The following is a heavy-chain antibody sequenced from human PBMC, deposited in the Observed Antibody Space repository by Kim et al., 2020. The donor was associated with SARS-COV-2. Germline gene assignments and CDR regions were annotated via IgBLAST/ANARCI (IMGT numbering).Heavy chain of an antibody. CDR2: MNPNSGNT. J-gene: IGHJ6*01. D-gene: IGHD3-9*01. CDR1: GYTFTSYD. CDR3: ARGDGGTGYYDILTGYSGGHYYYGMDV. Sequence: ASVKVSCKASGYTFTSYDINWVRQATGQGLEWMGWMNPNSGNTGYAQKFQGRVTMTRNTSISTAYMELSSLRSEDTAVYYCARGDGGTGYYDILTGYSGGHYYYGMDV. V-gene: IGHV1-8*01.